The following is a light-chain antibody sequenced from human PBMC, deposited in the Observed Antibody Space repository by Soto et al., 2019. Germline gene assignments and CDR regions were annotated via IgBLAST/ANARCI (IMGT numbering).Light chain of an antibody. Sequence: QSVLTQPRSVSGSPGQSVTISCTGSSSDIGGYNYVSWYQQHPGEPPKLMIYDVDKWPPGVPYRFSGSKSGNTASLTISRLQAEDEADYYCCSYAGTYTMIFGGGTQLTVL. CDR2: DVD. CDR3: CSYAGTYTMI. J-gene: IGLJ2*01. CDR1: SSDIGGYNY. V-gene: IGLV2-11*01.